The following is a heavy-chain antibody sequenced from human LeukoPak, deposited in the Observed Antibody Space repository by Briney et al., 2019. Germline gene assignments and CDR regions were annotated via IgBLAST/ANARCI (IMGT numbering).Heavy chain of an antibody. V-gene: IGHV3-13*04. Sequence: GGSLRLSCAASGFTFSSYDMHWVRQATGKGLEWVSAIGTAGDTYYPGSVKGRFTISRENAKNSLYLQMNSLRAGDTAVYYCARTCGDQTNDAFDIWGQGTMVTVSS. CDR1: GFTFSSYD. J-gene: IGHJ3*02. CDR2: IGTAGDT. CDR3: ARTCGDQTNDAFDI. D-gene: IGHD4-17*01.